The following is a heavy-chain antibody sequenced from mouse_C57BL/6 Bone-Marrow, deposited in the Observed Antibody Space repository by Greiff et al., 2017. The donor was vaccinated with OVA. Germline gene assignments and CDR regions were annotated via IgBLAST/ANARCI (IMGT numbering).Heavy chain of an antibody. CDR1: GFSLTSYG. CDR3: AKNGVTRYFDV. J-gene: IGHJ1*03. Sequence: QVQLKESGPGLVQPSQSLSITCTVSGFSLTSYGVHWVRQSPGKGLEWLGVIWRGGSADYNAAFMSRLSITKDNSKRQVFFKMNRLPADDTAIYCCAKNGVTRYFDVWGTGTTVTVSS. CDR2: IWRGGSA. V-gene: IGHV2-5*01. D-gene: IGHD2-2*01.